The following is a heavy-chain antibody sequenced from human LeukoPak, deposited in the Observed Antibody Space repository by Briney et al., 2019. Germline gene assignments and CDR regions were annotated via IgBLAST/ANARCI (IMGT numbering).Heavy chain of an antibody. CDR2: IYYSGST. Sequence: SETLSLTCTVSGGSISSSSYYWGWIRQPPGKGLEWIGSIYYSGSTYYNPSLKSRVAMSVDTSKNQFSLKLSSVTAADTAVYYCARADSSGYSPRGAFDIWGQGTMVTVSS. J-gene: IGHJ3*02. CDR1: GGSISSSSYY. CDR3: ARADSSGYSPRGAFDI. V-gene: IGHV4-39*07. D-gene: IGHD3-22*01.